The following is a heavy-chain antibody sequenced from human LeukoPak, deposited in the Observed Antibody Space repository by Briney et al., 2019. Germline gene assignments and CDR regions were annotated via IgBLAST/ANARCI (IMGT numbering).Heavy chain of an antibody. J-gene: IGHJ4*02. V-gene: IGHV3-48*03. Sequence: GGSLRLSCAASGFTFSSYGMNWVRQAPGKGLEWISYISSSGSTIYYADSVKGRFTISRDNAKNTLYLQMNSLRADDTAIYYCARGLTAAGASAFDYWGQGTLVTVSS. CDR2: ISSSGSTI. D-gene: IGHD6-13*01. CDR1: GFTFSSYG. CDR3: ARGLTAAGASAFDY.